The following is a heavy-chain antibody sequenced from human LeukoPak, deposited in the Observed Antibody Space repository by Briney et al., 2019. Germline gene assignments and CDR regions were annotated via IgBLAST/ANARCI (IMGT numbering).Heavy chain of an antibody. CDR1: GFTFSSYG. CDR2: IWYDGSNK. Sequence: TGRSLRLSCAESGFTFSSYGMHWVRQAPGKGLEWVAVIWYDGSNKYYADSVKGRFTISRDNSKNTLYLQMNSLRAEDTAVYYCSRSLYYYDSSSENFDYWGQGTLVTVSS. D-gene: IGHD3-22*01. J-gene: IGHJ4*02. V-gene: IGHV3-33*01. CDR3: SRSLYYYDSSSENFDY.